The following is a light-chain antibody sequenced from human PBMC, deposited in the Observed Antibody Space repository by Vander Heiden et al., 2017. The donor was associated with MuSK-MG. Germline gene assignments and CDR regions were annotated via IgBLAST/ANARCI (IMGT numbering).Light chain of an antibody. CDR2: ATS. CDR3: HQRSGLLT. CDR1: QSVDNY. V-gene: IGKV3-11*01. Sequence: DIVLTQPPATLSLSPGERATLSCRASQSVDNYLAWYQQKPGQAPRLLIDATSNRAAGIPARFSGSGSGTDFTLTISSLEPEDFAVYYCHQRSGLLTFGGGTKVEI. J-gene: IGKJ4*01.